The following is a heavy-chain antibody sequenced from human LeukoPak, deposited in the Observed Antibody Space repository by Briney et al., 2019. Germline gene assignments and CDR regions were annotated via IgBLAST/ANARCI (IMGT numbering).Heavy chain of an antibody. Sequence: GGSLRLSCAASGFTFSSYAMSWVRQAAGKGLEWVSAISGSGGSTYYADSVKGRFTISRDNSKNTLYLQMNSLRAEDTAVYYCAKVGSGWYYFDYWGQGTLVTVSS. CDR2: ISGSGGST. D-gene: IGHD6-19*01. J-gene: IGHJ4*02. CDR3: AKVGSGWYYFDY. V-gene: IGHV3-23*01. CDR1: GFTFSSYA.